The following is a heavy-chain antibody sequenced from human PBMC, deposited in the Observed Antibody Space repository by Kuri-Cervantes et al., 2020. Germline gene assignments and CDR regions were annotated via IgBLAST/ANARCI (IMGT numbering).Heavy chain of an antibody. CDR1: GGSISSSSYY. Sequence: SETLSLTCSVFGGSISSSSYYWAWTRQPPGKGLEWIGSIYYSGSTYYNPSLKSRVTVSVDTSKNQFSLNLSSVTAADTAVYYCVTASFYYYMDVWGKGTTVTVSS. CDR2: IYYSGST. J-gene: IGHJ6*03. CDR3: VTASFYYYMDV. V-gene: IGHV4-39*07.